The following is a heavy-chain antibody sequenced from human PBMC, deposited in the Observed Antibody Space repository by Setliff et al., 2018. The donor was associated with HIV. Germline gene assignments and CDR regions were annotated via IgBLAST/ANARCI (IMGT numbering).Heavy chain of an antibody. Sequence: PSETLSLTCTVSGGSISSHYWSWIRQPAGKGLEWIGRVYTSGSTNYNPSLKSRVTISIDTSKNQFSLKLSSVTAADTDVYYCARARYYYDSSGYRVAYFDYGGQGTLVT. CDR3: ARARYYYDSSGYRVAYFDY. CDR2: VYTSGST. CDR1: GGSISSHY. J-gene: IGHJ4*02. D-gene: IGHD3-22*01. V-gene: IGHV4-4*07.